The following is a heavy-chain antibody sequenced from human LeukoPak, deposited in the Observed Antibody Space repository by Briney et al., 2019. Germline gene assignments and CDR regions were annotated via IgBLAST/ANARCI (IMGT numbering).Heavy chain of an antibody. CDR1: GGSISSYY. V-gene: IGHV4-59*01. CDR2: IYYSGST. Sequence: KTSETLSLTCTVSGGSISSYYWSWIRQPPGKGLEWIGYIYYSGSTNYNPSLKSRVTISVDTSKNQFSLKLSSVTAADTAVYYCARLDSRGKWFGELLYWGQGTLVTVSS. CDR3: ARLDSRGKWFGELLY. D-gene: IGHD3-10*01. J-gene: IGHJ4*02.